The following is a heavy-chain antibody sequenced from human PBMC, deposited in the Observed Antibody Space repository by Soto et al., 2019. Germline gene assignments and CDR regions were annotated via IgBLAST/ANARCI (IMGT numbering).Heavy chain of an antibody. V-gene: IGHV1-69*13. CDR1: GGTFSSYA. J-gene: IGHJ6*02. Sequence: WASVKVSCKASGGTFSSYAISWVRQAPGQGLEWMGGIIPIFGTANYAQKFQGRVTITADESTSTAYMELSSLRSEDTAVYYCARDPDYCSGGSCYSEAGYYGMDVWGQGTTVTVSS. D-gene: IGHD2-15*01. CDR3: ARDPDYCSGGSCYSEAGYYGMDV. CDR2: IIPIFGTA.